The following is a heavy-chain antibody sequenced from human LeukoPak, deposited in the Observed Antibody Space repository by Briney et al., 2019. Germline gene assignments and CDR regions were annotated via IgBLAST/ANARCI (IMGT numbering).Heavy chain of an antibody. CDR1: GGSISSRSYF. CDR3: ARHQVGATIDY. CDR2: PYYSGST. V-gene: IGHV4-39*01. D-gene: IGHD1-26*01. Sequence: PSETLSLTCTVSGGSISSRSYFWGWIRQPPGKGLEWIGSPYYSGSTYYNSSLKSRVTISVDTSKNQFSLKLSSVTAADTAVYYCARHQVGATIDYWGQGTLVTVSS. J-gene: IGHJ4*02.